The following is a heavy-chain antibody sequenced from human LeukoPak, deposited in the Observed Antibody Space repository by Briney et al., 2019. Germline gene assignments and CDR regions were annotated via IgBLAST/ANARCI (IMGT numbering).Heavy chain of an antibody. CDR2: IKEDGSEK. CDR1: GFTFSSYL. Sequence: GGSLRLSCAASGFTFSSYLMSWVRQAPGKGLEWVAKIKEDGSEKDYVDSVKGRFTISRDNAKNSLSLQMNSLRAEDTALYYCAKDRGGVIDYWGQGTLVTVSS. CDR3: AKDRGGVIDY. D-gene: IGHD3-16*01. J-gene: IGHJ4*02. V-gene: IGHV3-7*03.